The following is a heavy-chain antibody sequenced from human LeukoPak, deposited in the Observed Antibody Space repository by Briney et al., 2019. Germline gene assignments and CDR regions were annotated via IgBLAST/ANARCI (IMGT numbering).Heavy chain of an antibody. CDR2: ISASGDIT. Sequence: PGGPLRLSCVAFGFTFSTYTMTWVRQAPGKGLEWVSVISASGDITYYADSVKGRFTISRDNSKNTLYLQMNSLRAEDTAVYYCVKSRGRYDNSGWRTFDYWGQGTLVTVSS. V-gene: IGHV3-23*01. CDR3: VKSRGRYDNSGWRTFDY. J-gene: IGHJ4*02. D-gene: IGHD3-22*01. CDR1: GFTFSTYT.